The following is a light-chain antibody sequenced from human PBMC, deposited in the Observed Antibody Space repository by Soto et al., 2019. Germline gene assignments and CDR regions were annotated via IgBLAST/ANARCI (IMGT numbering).Light chain of an antibody. J-gene: IGKJ5*01. Sequence: ENVLTQSPGTLSLSPRERATLSRKASQSVSSSYLAWYQQKPGQAPRLLIYGASSRATGIPDRFSGSGSGTDFTLTISRLEPEDFAVYYCQQYGSSLSITFGQGTRLEIK. CDR1: QSVSSSY. V-gene: IGKV3-20*01. CDR3: QQYGSSLSIT. CDR2: GAS.